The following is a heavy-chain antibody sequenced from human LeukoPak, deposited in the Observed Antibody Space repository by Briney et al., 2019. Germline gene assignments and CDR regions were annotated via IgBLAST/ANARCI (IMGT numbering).Heavy chain of an antibody. CDR2: ISGDGGST. V-gene: IGHV3-43*02. Sequence: GGSLRLSCAASGFTFDDYAMHWVRQAPGKGLEWVSLISGDGGSTYYAGSVKGRFTISRDNSKNSLYLQMNSLRTEDTALYYCAKDMGSGGGPYYYYGMDVWGQGTTVTVSS. CDR3: AKDMGSGGGPYYYYGMDV. D-gene: IGHD2-8*02. J-gene: IGHJ6*02. CDR1: GFTFDDYA.